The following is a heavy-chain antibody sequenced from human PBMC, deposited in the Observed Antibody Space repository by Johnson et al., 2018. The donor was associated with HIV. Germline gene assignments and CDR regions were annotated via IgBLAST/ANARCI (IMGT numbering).Heavy chain of an antibody. J-gene: IGHJ3*02. CDR1: GFTFSSSA. D-gene: IGHD1-26*01. V-gene: IGHV3-23*04. Sequence: VQLVESGGGLVQPGGSLRLSCAASGFTFSSSAMSWVRQAPGKGLAWVSAISGSGGSPSYADSAKRRFTISRDNSKNTLYLQMNSLRAEDTAVYYCAKDSIEWELRAFDIWGQGTMVTVSS. CDR2: ISGSGGSP. CDR3: AKDSIEWELRAFDI.